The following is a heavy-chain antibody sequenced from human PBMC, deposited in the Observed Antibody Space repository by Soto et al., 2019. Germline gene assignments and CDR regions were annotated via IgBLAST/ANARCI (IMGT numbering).Heavy chain of an antibody. CDR1: GFTFSGHS. Sequence: EVQLVESGGGLVQPGGSLRLSCAASGFTFSGHSINWIRQAPGKGLEWISYISSGTSDTIYYADSVKGRFTISRDNAKNSRYLRMNSLRAEDTAVYYCARDGDCTGGSCYWYFDLWGRGTLVTVSS. V-gene: IGHV3-48*01. CDR3: ARDGDCTGGSCYWYFDL. J-gene: IGHJ2*01. D-gene: IGHD2-15*01. CDR2: ISSGTSDTI.